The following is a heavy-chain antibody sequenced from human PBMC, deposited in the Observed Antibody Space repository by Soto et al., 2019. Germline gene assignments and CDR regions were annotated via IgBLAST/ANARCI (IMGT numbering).Heavy chain of an antibody. V-gene: IGHV3-53*01. D-gene: IGHD4-17*01. CDR2: IYSGGST. J-gene: IGHJ6*02. CDR3: ARAFYGAPADYYGMDV. CDR1: GFTVSSNY. Sequence: ESGGGLIQPGGSLRLSCAASGFTVSSNYMSWVRQAPGKGLEWVSVIYSGGSTYYADSVKGRFTISRDNSKNTLYLQMNSLRAEDTAVYYCARAFYGAPADYYGMDVWGQGTTVTVSS.